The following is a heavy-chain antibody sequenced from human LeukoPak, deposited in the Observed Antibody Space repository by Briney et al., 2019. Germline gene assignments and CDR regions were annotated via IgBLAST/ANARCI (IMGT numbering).Heavy chain of an antibody. CDR2: INHSGST. V-gene: IGHV4-34*01. CDR1: GGSFSGYY. Sequence: PETLSLTCAVYGGSFSGYYWSWIRQPPGKGLEWIGEINHSGSTNYNPSLKSRVTISVDTSKNQFSLKLSSVTAADTAVYYCAIPEYSSGWYSFDYWGQGTLVTVSS. J-gene: IGHJ4*02. CDR3: AIPEYSSGWYSFDY. D-gene: IGHD6-19*01.